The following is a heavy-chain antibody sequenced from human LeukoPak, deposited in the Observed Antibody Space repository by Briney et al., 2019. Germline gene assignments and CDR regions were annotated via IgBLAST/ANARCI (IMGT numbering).Heavy chain of an antibody. CDR3: AREDGGYSYGRHLDY. V-gene: IGHV1-2*02. CDR2: INPNSGGT. J-gene: IGHJ4*02. D-gene: IGHD5-18*01. CDR1: GYTFTGYY. Sequence: ASVKVSCKASGYTFTGYYMHWVRQAPGQGLEWMGWINPNSGGTNYAQKFQGRVTMTRDTSISTAYMELSRLRSDDTAVYYCAREDGGYSYGRHLDYWGQGTLVTVSS.